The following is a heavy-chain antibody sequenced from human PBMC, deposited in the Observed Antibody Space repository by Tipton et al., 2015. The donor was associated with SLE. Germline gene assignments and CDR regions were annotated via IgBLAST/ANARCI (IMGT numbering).Heavy chain of an antibody. J-gene: IGHJ3*01. D-gene: IGHD3-10*01. CDR1: GDSNSSYY. V-gene: IGHV4-59*01. CDR3: ARDRPRGPFDV. Sequence: TLSLTCTVSGDSNSSYYWSWIRQSPGKGLEWIAYISNTGGTRYNPSLKSRVTISIDTSKRQISLNLRSVTAADTAVYYCARDRPRGPFDVWGQGTMVTVPS. CDR2: ISNTGGT.